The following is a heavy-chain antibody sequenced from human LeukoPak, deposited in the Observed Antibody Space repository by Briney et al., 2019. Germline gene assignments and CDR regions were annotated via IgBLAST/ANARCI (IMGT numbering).Heavy chain of an antibody. D-gene: IGHD4-23*01. CDR3: ARHDSVVTSFY. CDR2: VTSGSTYI. V-gene: IGHV3-21*01. CDR1: GFTFSYYS. J-gene: IGHJ4*02. Sequence: GGSLRFSCTASGFTFSYYSMNWVRQAPGKGLEWVSSVTSGSTYIYYAESVKGRFTISRDNAKKSLYLHMSSLRAEDTAVYFCARHDSVVTSFYWGQGTLVTVSS.